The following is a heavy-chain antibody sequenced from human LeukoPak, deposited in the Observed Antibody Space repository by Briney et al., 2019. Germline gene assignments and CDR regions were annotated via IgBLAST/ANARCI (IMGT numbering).Heavy chain of an antibody. CDR2: INPNSGGT. V-gene: IGHV1-2*02. Sequence: ASVKLSFKASGHTFTGYSMHWRRQAPAQGLEWVGWINPNSGGTNYEQKFQGRVSMLREPSITTVYMELTRLRSDDTAVYYCARDGGGSYSVNWFDSWGQGTLVIVSS. CDR1: GHTFTGYS. D-gene: IGHD1-26*01. J-gene: IGHJ5*01. CDR3: ARDGGGSYSVNWFDS.